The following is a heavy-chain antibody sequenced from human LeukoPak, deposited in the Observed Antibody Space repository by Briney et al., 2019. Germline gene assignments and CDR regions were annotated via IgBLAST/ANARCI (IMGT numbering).Heavy chain of an antibody. CDR3: ARGVDTAMVDFDY. Sequence: PGGSLRLSRAAPGFTFSSYSMNWVRQAPGKGLEWVSYISSSSSTIYYADSVKGRFTISRDNAKNSLYLQMNSLRAEDTAVYYCARGVDTAMVDFDYWGQGTLVTVSS. CDR2: ISSSSSTI. D-gene: IGHD5-18*01. J-gene: IGHJ4*02. CDR1: GFTFSSYS. V-gene: IGHV3-48*01.